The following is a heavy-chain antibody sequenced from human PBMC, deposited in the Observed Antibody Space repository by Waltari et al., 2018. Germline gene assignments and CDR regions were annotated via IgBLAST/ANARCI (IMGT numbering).Heavy chain of an antibody. CDR2: ISYDGSNK. D-gene: IGHD6-19*01. J-gene: IGHJ4*02. CDR3: ARYNSSGCDY. V-gene: IGHV3-30*01. CDR1: GFTFSSYA. Sequence: QVQLVESGGGVVQPGRSLRLSCAASGFTFSSYAMHWVRQAPGRGLEWVAVISYDGSNKYYADSVKGRFTISRDNSKNTLYLQMNSLRAEDTAVYYCARYNSSGCDYWGQGTLVTVSS.